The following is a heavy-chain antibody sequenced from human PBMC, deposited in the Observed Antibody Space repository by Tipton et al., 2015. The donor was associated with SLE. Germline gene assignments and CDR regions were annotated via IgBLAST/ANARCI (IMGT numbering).Heavy chain of an antibody. J-gene: IGHJ6*03. CDR1: GGSISSYY. V-gene: IGHV4-59*01. Sequence: TLSLTCTVSGGSISSYYWSWIRQPPGKGLEWIGNIYYSGSTNYNPSLKSRVTISVDTSKNQFSLKLSSVTAADTAVYYCARVNSSGWAYYYYYMDVWGKGTTVTVSS. D-gene: IGHD6-19*01. CDR3: ARVNSSGWAYYYYYMDV. CDR2: IYYSGST.